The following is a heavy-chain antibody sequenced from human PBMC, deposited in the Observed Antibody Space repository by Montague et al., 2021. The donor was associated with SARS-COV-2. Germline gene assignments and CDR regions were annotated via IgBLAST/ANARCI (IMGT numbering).Heavy chain of an antibody. CDR2: TYDDRPI. J-gene: IGHJ1*01. CDR3: TAYMIGAGGRGS. V-gene: IGHV4-31*03. CDR1: GASIRGAYH. Sequence: TLSLTCSVSGASIRGAYHWSCIRQHPGKDLEWIGHTYDDRPIYYNPSLRGRASISLDTSENRFSLTLTSVTAADTALYYCTAYMIGAGGRGSWGQGALVTVSS. D-gene: IGHD3-22*01.